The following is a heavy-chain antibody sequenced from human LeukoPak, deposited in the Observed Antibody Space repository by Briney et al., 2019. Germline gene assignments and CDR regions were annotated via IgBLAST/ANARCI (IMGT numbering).Heavy chain of an antibody. CDR3: ARDRQQDYFDY. CDR2: ISSSSSYI. CDR1: GFTFSSYS. D-gene: IGHD6-13*01. Sequence: GGSLRLSCAASGFTFSSYSMNWVRQAPGKGLEWVSSISSSSSYIYYADSVKGRFTISRDNAKNSLYLQMNSLRAEDTAVYYCARDRQQDYFDYWGQGTLGTVSS. J-gene: IGHJ4*02. V-gene: IGHV3-21*01.